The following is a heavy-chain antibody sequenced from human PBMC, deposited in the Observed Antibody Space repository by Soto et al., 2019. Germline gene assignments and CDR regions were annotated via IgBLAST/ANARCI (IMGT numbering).Heavy chain of an antibody. CDR3: ARGLRNRYDSGGYYQVSHAFDI. J-gene: IGHJ3*02. CDR2: IYHSGST. V-gene: IGHV4-30-2*01. CDR1: GGSISSGGYS. D-gene: IGHD3-22*01. Sequence: ASETLSLTCAVSGGSISSGGYSWSWIRQPPGKGLEWIGYIYHSGSTYYHPSLKRRVTISVDRSKNQFSLKLSSVTAADTAVYYGARGLRNRYDSGGYYQVSHAFDIWGQGTMVTVSS.